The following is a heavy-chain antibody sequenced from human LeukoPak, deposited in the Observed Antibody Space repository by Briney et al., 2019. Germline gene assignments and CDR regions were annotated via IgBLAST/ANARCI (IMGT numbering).Heavy chain of an antibody. J-gene: IGHJ4*02. Sequence: GGSLRLSCAASGFTFSSYAMSWVRQAPGKGLEWVSAIYRSGGSTYYADSVKGRFTISRDNSKNTPYLQMNSLRAEDTAVYYCAKNVPRFDWFPPGSVYWGQGTLVTVSS. V-gene: IGHV3-23*01. CDR3: AKNVPRFDWFPPGSVY. CDR2: IYRSGGST. D-gene: IGHD3-9*01. CDR1: GFTFSSYA.